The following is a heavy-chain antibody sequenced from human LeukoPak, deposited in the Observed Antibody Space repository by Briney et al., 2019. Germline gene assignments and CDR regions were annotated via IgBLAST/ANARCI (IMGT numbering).Heavy chain of an antibody. Sequence: PGGSLRLSCAASGFTFSSYGMHWVRQAPGKGLEWVAVIWYDGSNKYYADSVKGRFTISRDNSKNTLYLQMNSLRAEDTAVYYCARDGTGANYYYYGMDVWGQGTTVTVSS. V-gene: IGHV3-33*01. D-gene: IGHD1-26*01. CDR2: IWYDGSNK. CDR3: ARDGTGANYYYYGMDV. CDR1: GFTFSSYG. J-gene: IGHJ6*02.